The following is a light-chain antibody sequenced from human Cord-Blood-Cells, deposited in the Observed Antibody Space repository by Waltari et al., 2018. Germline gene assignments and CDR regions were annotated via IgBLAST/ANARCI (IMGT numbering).Light chain of an antibody. CDR3: QSADSSGTYYV. J-gene: IGLJ1*01. Sequence: SYALTQPPSVSVSPGQTARITCSGDALPQHYAYWYQQKPGQAPVLGIYKDSERPSGIPERFSGSSAGTTVTLTISGVQAEDEADYYCQSADSSGTYYVFGTGTKVTVL. CDR1: ALPQHY. V-gene: IGLV3-25*03. CDR2: KDS.